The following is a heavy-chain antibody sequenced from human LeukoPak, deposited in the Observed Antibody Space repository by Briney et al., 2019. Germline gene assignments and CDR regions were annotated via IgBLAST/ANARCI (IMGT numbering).Heavy chain of an antibody. CDR3: TARGYYDSSGYYAYFDY. D-gene: IGHD3-22*01. J-gene: IGHJ4*02. CDR1: GGSISSGGYY. Sequence: SETLSLTCTVSGGSISSGGYYWSWIRQHPGKGLEWIGYIYYSGSTYYNPSLKSRVTISVDTSKNQFSLKLSSVTAADTAVYYCTARGYYDSSGYYAYFDYWGQGTLVTVSS. V-gene: IGHV4-31*03. CDR2: IYYSGST.